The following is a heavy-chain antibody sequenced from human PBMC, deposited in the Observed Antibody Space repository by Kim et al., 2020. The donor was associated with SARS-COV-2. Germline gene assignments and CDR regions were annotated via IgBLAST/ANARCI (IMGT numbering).Heavy chain of an antibody. J-gene: IGHJ6*02. CDR1: GGSFSGYY. Sequence: SETLSLTCAVYGGSFSGYYWSWIRQPPGKGLEWIGEINHSGSTNYNPSLKSRVTISVDTSKNQFSLKLSSVTAADTAVYYCARAGGYGVYGMDVWGQGTTVTVSS. CDR3: ARAGGYGVYGMDV. V-gene: IGHV4-34*01. CDR2: INHSGST. D-gene: IGHD3-10*01.